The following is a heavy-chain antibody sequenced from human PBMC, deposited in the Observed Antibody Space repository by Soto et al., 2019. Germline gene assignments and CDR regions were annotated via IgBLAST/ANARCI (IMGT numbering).Heavy chain of an antibody. Sequence: SETLSLTCTVSGGSISSGDYYWSWIRQPPGKGLEWIGNIYYSGSTHYNPSPKSRVTISLDTSKNQFSLNLSSVTAADTAVYYCARLIPSDYGDYWYFDLWGRGTLVTVSS. V-gene: IGHV4-30-4*01. J-gene: IGHJ2*01. CDR1: GGSISSGDYY. D-gene: IGHD4-17*01. CDR2: IYYSGST. CDR3: ARLIPSDYGDYWYFDL.